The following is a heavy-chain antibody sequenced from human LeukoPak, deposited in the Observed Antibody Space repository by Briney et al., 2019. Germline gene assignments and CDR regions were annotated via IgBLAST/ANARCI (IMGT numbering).Heavy chain of an antibody. Sequence: ASVKVSCKASGYTFTSYAMHWVRQAPGQRLEWMGWINAGNGNTKYSQKFQGRVTITTDESTSTAYMELSSLRSEDTAVYYCARDSRVPAAIDYYYYMDVWGKGTTVTVSS. CDR2: INAGNGNT. CDR3: ARDSRVPAAIDYYYYMDV. D-gene: IGHD2-2*02. J-gene: IGHJ6*03. CDR1: GYTFTSYA. V-gene: IGHV1-3*01.